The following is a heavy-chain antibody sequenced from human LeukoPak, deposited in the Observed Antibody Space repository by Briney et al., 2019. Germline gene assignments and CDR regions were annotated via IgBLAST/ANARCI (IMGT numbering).Heavy chain of an antibody. CDR1: GGSINSYY. CDR3: ARYSIVVGSFDP. V-gene: IGHV4-59*01. D-gene: IGHD3-22*01. Sequence: SETLSLTCTVSGGSINSYYWSWIRQPPGKGLEWIGYIYYSGSTNYNPSLKSRVTISVDTSKNQFSLKLSSVTAADTAVYYCARYSIVVGSFDPWGQGTLVTVPS. J-gene: IGHJ5*02. CDR2: IYYSGST.